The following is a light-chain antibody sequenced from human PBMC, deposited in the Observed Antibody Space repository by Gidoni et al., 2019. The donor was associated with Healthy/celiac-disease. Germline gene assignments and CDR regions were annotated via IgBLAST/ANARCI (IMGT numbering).Light chain of an antibody. V-gene: IGLV2-14*01. CDR3: SSYTSSSGYV. J-gene: IGLJ1*01. CDR2: EVS. CDR1: SSDVGGYNY. Sequence: QSALTRPASVSGSPGQSITISCTGTSSDVGGYNYVSWYQQHPGKAPKLMIYEVSNRPSGVSNRFSGSKSGNTASLTISGLQAEDEADYYCSSYTSSSGYVFGTGTKVTVL.